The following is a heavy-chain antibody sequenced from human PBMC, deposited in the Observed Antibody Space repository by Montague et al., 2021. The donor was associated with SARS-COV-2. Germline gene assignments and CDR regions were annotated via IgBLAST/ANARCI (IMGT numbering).Heavy chain of an antibody. V-gene: IGHV3-7*03. CDR3: ARDEGYTYYDFWSGYFVY. Sequence: RLSCAASKFTFSDYWMSWVRQAPGKGLEWLANINRDGSERYYVDSVKGRFTISRDNAKNSLYLQMNSLSAEDTAVYYCARDEGYTYYDFWSGYFVYWGQGTLITVSS. CDR2: INRDGSER. D-gene: IGHD3-3*01. CDR1: KFTFSDYW. J-gene: IGHJ4*02.